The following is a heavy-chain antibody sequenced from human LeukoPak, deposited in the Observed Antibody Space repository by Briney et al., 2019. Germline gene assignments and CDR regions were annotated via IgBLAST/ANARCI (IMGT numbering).Heavy chain of an antibody. CDR3: ARGGYIYYGSGSHQFDP. Sequence: PSETLSLTCAVYGGSFTDYSWGWIRQPPGKGLEWLGEINHSGSTIYNPSLESRVTISVDTSKNQFSLKLSSLTAADTAVYYCARGGYIYYGSGSHQFDPWGQGTLVTVSS. CDR1: GGSFTDYS. J-gene: IGHJ5*02. V-gene: IGHV4-34*01. D-gene: IGHD3-10*01. CDR2: INHSGST.